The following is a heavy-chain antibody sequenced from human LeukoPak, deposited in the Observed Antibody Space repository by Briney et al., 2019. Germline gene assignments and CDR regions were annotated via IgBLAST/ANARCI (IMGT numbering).Heavy chain of an antibody. CDR1: GGSFSGYY. Sequence: PSETLSLTCAVYGGSFSGYYWSWIRQPPGKGREWIGEINHSGSTNYNPSLKSRVTISVDTSKNQFSLKLSSVTAADTAVYYRAREGYSSSWYVRWFDPWGQGTLVTVSS. CDR3: AREGYSSSWYVRWFDP. D-gene: IGHD6-13*01. CDR2: INHSGST. J-gene: IGHJ5*02. V-gene: IGHV4-34*01.